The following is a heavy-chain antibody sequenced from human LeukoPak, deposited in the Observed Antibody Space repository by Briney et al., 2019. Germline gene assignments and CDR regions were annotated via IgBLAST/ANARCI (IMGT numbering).Heavy chain of an antibody. D-gene: IGHD6-13*01. Sequence: GGSLRLSCAASGFTFSNYEIHWVRQTTGKGLEWVSAIGPAGDTYHPGSVKGRFTVSRENAKNSLYLQMNSLRAGDTAVYYCARESSSSSTGAFDIWGQGTMVTVSS. V-gene: IGHV3-13*01. CDR3: ARESSSSSTGAFDI. J-gene: IGHJ3*02. CDR1: GFTFSNYE. CDR2: IGPAGDT.